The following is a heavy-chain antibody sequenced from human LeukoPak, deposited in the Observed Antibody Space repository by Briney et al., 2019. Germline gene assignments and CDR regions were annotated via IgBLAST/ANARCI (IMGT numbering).Heavy chain of an antibody. CDR1: GYTFTGYY. J-gene: IGHJ3*02. D-gene: IGHD3-22*01. V-gene: IGHV1-46*01. Sequence: ASVKVSCKASGYTFTGYYMNWVRQAPGQGLEWMGIINPSGGSTSYAQKFQGRVTMTRDMSTSTVYMELSSLRSEDTAVYYCARYYYYDSSGYTTHDAFDIWGQGTMVTVSS. CDR2: INPSGGST. CDR3: ARYYYYDSSGYTTHDAFDI.